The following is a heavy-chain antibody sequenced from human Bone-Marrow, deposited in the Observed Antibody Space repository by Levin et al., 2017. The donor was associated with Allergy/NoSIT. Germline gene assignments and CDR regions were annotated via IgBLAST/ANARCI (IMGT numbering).Heavy chain of an antibody. D-gene: IGHD3-22*01. CDR1: GFTFRTFA. J-gene: IGHJ3*02. CDR3: AKDFRYYERSSESAFDI. V-gene: IGHV3-23*01. CDR2: ISGSGDIT. Sequence: SCAASGFTFRTFAMTWVRQAPGKGLEWVSTISGSGDITDYADSVKGRFTISRDNSQNTLSLQMDSLRADDTAVYYCAKDFRYYERSSESAFDIWGQGTLVTVSS.